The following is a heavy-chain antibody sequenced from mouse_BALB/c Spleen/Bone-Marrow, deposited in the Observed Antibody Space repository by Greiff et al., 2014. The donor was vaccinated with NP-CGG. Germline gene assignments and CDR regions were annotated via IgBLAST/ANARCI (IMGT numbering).Heavy chain of an antibody. CDR3: AKHDTTVVLDY. D-gene: IGHD1-1*01. J-gene: IGHJ2*01. Sequence: VQLVESGPGLVAPSQSLSITCTVSGFSLTDYGVSWIRQPPGKGLEWLGVIWGGGITYYNSTLKSRLSISKDNSKSQVFLKMNSLQTDDTAMYYCAKHDTTVVLDYWGQGTTLTVPS. V-gene: IGHV2-6-5*01. CDR2: IWGGGIT. CDR1: GFSLTDYG.